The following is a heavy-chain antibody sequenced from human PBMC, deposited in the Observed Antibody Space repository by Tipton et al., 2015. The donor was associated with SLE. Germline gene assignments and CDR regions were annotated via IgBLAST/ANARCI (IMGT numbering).Heavy chain of an antibody. Sequence: SLRLSCVASDLSFSTYKFNWVRLAPGKGLEWISAISRNSEFKYYSGSVKGRFTISRDNAKDSLYLQMNNLRADDSGIYFCARDNAHCTTIGGCNSRYFYMDLWGKGTTVTVSS. V-gene: IGHV3-21*01. CDR3: ARDNAHCTTIGGCNSRYFYMDL. CDR2: ISRNSEFK. D-gene: IGHD2/OR15-2a*01. J-gene: IGHJ6*03. CDR1: DLSFSTYK.